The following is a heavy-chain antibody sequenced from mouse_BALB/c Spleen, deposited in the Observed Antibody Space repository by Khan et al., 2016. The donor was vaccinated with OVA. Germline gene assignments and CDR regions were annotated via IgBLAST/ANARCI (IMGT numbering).Heavy chain of an antibody. J-gene: IGHJ2*01. CDR2: IFPGGGYT. CDR3: ARRGAARATWDYVDY. Sequence: QVQLQQSGAELVRPGTSVKMSCKAAGYTFTNYWIGWVKQRPGHGLEWIGDIFPGGGYTNYNEKFKGKATLTADPSSSTAYMQLSSRRSEDSASDDGARRGAARATWDYVDYWGQGTTLTVSS. CDR1: GYTFTNYW. D-gene: IGHD3-1*01. V-gene: IGHV1-63*02.